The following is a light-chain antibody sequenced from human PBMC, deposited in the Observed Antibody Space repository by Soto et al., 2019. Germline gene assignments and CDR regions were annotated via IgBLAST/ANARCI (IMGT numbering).Light chain of an antibody. V-gene: IGKV1-39*01. J-gene: IGKJ1*01. CDR2: SAS. Sequence: DIQMTQSPSSLSASVGDRVTISCRASQSISTYLNWYQQKPGKAPKLLIYSASGVQSGVPPRFSGSGSGTDFILTISSLRPDDIATYYCQQTYRAPPWTFGQGTKVEIK. CDR3: QQTYRAPPWT. CDR1: QSISTY.